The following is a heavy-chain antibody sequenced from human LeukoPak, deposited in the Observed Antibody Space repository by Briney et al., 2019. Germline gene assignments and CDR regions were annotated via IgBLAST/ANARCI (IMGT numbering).Heavy chain of an antibody. CDR1: GGSISSGSYY. J-gene: IGHJ4*02. Sequence: SETLSLNCTVSGGSISSGSYYWSWIRQPAGKGLEWIGRIYTSGSTNYNPSLKSRVTISVDTSKNQFSLKLSSVTAADTAVYYCARDNSGYGDYWGQGTLVTVSS. CDR2: IYTSGST. CDR3: ARDNSGYGDY. D-gene: IGHD5-12*01. V-gene: IGHV4-61*02.